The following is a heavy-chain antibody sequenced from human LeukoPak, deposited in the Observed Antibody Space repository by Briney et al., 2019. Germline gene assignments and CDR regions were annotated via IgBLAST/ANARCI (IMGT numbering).Heavy chain of an antibody. J-gene: IGHJ5*02. CDR3: AREVGA. CDR1: GIDVGSNY. D-gene: IGHD1-26*01. Sequence: GGSLRLSCTVSGIDVGSNYISWVRQAPEKGLEWVSVTYVSGNTYYADSVKGRFIVSRDNSKNTLYLEMNSLRVEDTGVYYCAREVGAWGQGTLVTVSS. V-gene: IGHV3-66*01. CDR2: TYVSGNT.